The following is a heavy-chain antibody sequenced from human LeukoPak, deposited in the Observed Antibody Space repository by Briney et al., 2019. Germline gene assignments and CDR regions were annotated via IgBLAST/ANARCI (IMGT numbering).Heavy chain of an antibody. CDR2: VHTSETA. Sequence: SGTLSLTCAVSGASINSGSYFWNWIRQPAGKGLEYIGRVHTSETANYNPSLRSRVAISLDTSMNHFSLRLNSVTAADTAVYYCARDGYASGSYYDYWGQGTLVTASS. CDR3: ARDGYASGSYYDY. D-gene: IGHD1-26*01. CDR1: GASINSGSYF. J-gene: IGHJ4*02. V-gene: IGHV4-61*02.